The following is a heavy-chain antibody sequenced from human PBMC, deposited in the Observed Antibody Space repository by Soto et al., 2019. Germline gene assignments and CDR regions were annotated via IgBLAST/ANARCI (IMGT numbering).Heavy chain of an antibody. CDR1: GFTFRSYS. D-gene: IGHD2-15*01. CDR3: AREGWPLLQTGMDV. CDR2: ISSSNRTI. Sequence: WGSLRLSCAASGFTFRSYSMNWVRQAPGKGLEWVSYISSSNRTINYADSVKGRFIISRDNAKNSLYLQMHSLRDEDTAVYYCAREGWPLLQTGMDVWGQGTTVTVSS. V-gene: IGHV3-48*02. J-gene: IGHJ6*02.